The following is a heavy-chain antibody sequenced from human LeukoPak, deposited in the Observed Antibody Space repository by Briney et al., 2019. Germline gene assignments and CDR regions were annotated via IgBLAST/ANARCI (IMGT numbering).Heavy chain of an antibody. CDR1: GFTFSSYS. CDR2: ISSSSSYI. V-gene: IGHV3-21*01. J-gene: IGHJ5*02. D-gene: IGHD1-26*01. Sequence: GGSLRLSCAASGFTFSSYSMNWVRQAPGKGLEWVSFISSSSSYIYYADSVKGRFTISRDNAKNSLYLQMNSLRAEDTAVYYCARATPDSGSYGWFDPWGQGTLVTVSS. CDR3: ARATPDSGSYGWFDP.